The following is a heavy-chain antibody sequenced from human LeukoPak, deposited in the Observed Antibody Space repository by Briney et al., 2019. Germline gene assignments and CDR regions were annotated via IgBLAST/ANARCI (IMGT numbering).Heavy chain of an antibody. CDR1: GFIFSSYS. J-gene: IGHJ6*01. CDR2: ITGSGGNT. V-gene: IGHV3-23*01. CDR3: AKAASSSWASFYHGKDV. D-gene: IGHD6-13*01. Sequence: GGSLRLSCAASGFIFSSYSMSWVRQAPGKGLEWVSVITGSGGNTYYADSVKGRFTISKDKSKNTVYLQMSSLRVDDTAVYYCAKAASSSWASFYHGKDVWGQRTTVTVSS.